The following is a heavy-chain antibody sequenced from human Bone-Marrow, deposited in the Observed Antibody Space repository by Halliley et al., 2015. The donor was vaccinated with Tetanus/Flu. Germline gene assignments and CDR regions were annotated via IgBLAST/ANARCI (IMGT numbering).Heavy chain of an antibody. Sequence: LSLTCAASGFTLSSYAMTWVRQAPGKGLEWVSGISGSGGDTYYADAVKGRFTISRDNSKSTLYLQMNSLRVEDTAVYFCAKSLVPGSGYEAIPDYWGQGTLVTVSS. CDR1: GFTLSSYA. CDR2: ISGSGGDT. V-gene: IGHV3-23*01. CDR3: AKSLVPGSGYEAIPDY. J-gene: IGHJ4*02. D-gene: IGHD3-3*01.